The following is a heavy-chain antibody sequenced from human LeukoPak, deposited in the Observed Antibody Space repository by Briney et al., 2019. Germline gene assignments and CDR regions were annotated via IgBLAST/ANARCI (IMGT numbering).Heavy chain of an antibody. CDR2: ISSSGSTI. V-gene: IGHV3-11*01. CDR1: GFTFSDYY. CDR3: ARALRETTVVTPGRYYFDY. J-gene: IGHJ4*02. Sequence: GGSLRLSCAASGFTFSDYYMSWIRQAPGKGLEWVSYISSSGSTIYYADSVKGRFTISRDNAKNSLYLQMNSLRAEDTAVYYCARALRETTVVTPGRYYFDYWGQGTLVTVSS. D-gene: IGHD4-17*01.